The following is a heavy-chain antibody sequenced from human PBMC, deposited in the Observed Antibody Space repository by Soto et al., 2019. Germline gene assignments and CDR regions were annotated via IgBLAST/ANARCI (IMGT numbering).Heavy chain of an antibody. CDR2: IYYSGST. CDR1: GGSISSGGYY. Sequence: QVQLQESGPGLVKPSQTLSLTCTVSGGSISSGGYYWSWIRQHPGKGLEWIGYIYYSGSTYYNPSLKSRVTTSLDTSKNQSSLKLSSVTAADTAVYYCARRDYGDYNNWFDPWGQGTLVTVST. V-gene: IGHV4-31*03. J-gene: IGHJ5*02. D-gene: IGHD4-17*01. CDR3: ARRDYGDYNNWFDP.